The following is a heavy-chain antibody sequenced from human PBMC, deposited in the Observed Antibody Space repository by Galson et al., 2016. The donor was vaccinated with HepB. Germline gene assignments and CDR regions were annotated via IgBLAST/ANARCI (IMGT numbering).Heavy chain of an antibody. Sequence: SVKVSCKASGGPSNSYTITWVRQAPGQGPEWMGGIIPILGTATYAQKFQGRVTITADESTRTAYMELSSLTSEDSAVYYCARGGQLWLFGGDWFDPWGQGTLVTVAS. V-gene: IGHV1-69*13. CDR2: IIPILGTA. D-gene: IGHD5-18*01. J-gene: IGHJ5*02. CDR3: ARGGQLWLFGGDWFDP. CDR1: GGPSNSYT.